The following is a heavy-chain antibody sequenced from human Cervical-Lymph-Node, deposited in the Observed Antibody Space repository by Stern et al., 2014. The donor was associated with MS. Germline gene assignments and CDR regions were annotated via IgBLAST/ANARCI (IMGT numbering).Heavy chain of an antibody. CDR3: AGAIGKYELLESFDM. J-gene: IGHJ3*02. D-gene: IGHD1-1*01. Sequence: VQLEESGPGLVKLSQTLSLACAVSGASVGGGDWYWSWIRQPPGKGLESLGHIYYSGTTYYKPSLKSRLIISLDTSKNQFSLNLTSVTAADTAVYYCAGAIGKYELLESFDMWGQGTMVTVSS. CDR1: GASVGGGDWY. CDR2: IYYSGTT. V-gene: IGHV4-30-4*01.